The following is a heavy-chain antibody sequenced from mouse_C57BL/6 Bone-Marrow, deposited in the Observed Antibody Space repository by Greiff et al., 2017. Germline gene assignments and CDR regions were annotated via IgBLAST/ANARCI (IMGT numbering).Heavy chain of an antibody. Sequence: QVQLKQSGPELVKPGASVKISCKASGYAFSSSWMNWVKQRPGKGLEWIGRIYPGDGDTNYNGKFKGKATLTADKSSSTAYMQLSSLTSEDSAVYFCASPLDSSGYVWFAYWGQGTLVTVAA. J-gene: IGHJ3*01. CDR3: ASPLDSSGYVWFAY. V-gene: IGHV1-82*01. CDR2: IYPGDGDT. D-gene: IGHD3-2*02. CDR1: GYAFSSSW.